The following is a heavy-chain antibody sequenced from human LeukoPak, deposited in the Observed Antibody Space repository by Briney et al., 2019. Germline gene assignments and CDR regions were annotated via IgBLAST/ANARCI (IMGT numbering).Heavy chain of an antibody. D-gene: IGHD5/OR15-5a*01. CDR1: GFTFSSYG. J-gene: IGHJ4*02. Sequence: GRSLRLSCAASGFTFSSYGMHWVRQAPGKGPEWVSSISSSSSYIYYADSVKGRFTISRDNAKNSLYLQMNSLRAEDTAVYYCASLYDYYGPLDYWGQGTLVTVSS. CDR3: ASLYDYYGPLDY. CDR2: ISSSSSYI. V-gene: IGHV3-21*01.